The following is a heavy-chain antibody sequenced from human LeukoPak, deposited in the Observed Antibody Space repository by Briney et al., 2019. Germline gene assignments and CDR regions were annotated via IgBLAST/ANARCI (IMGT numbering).Heavy chain of an antibody. CDR3: AREGWYYFDY. V-gene: IGHV4-59*01. J-gene: IGHJ4*02. CDR2: IYYSGST. Sequence: PSETLSLTCTVSGGSISSYYWSWIRQPPGKGLEWIGYIYYSGSTNYNPSLKSRVTISVDTSKNQFSLKLSSVTAADKAVYYCAREGWYYFDYWGQGTLVTVSS. CDR1: GGSISSYY.